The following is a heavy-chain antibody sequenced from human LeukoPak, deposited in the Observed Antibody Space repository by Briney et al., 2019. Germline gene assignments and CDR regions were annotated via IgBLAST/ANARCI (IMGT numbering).Heavy chain of an antibody. CDR2: IYYSGST. CDR1: GGSISSSSYY. CDR3: ARHGGYSYGYWPDY. D-gene: IGHD5-18*01. V-gene: IGHV4-39*01. Sequence: SETLSLTCTVSGGSISSSSYYWGWIRQPPGKGLEWIGSIYYSGSTYYNPSLKSRFTISVDTSKNQFSLKLSSVTAADTAVYYCARHGGYSYGYWPDYWGQGTLVTVSS. J-gene: IGHJ4*02.